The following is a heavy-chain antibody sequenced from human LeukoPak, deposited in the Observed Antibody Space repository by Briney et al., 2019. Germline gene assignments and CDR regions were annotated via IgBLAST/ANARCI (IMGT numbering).Heavy chain of an antibody. CDR2: IIPILGIA. V-gene: IGHV1-69*04. J-gene: IGHJ6*02. D-gene: IGHD2-2*01. Sequence: SVKVSCKAPGGTFSSYAISWVRQAPGQGLEWMGRIIPILGIANYAQKFQGRVTITADKSTSTAYMELSSLRSEDTAVYYCARDGDGYCSSTSCLRGMDVWGQGTAVTVSS. CDR1: GGTFSSYA. CDR3: ARDGDGYCSSTSCLRGMDV.